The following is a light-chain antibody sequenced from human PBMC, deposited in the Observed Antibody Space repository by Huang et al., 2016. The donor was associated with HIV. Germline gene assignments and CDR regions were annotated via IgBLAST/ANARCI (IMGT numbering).Light chain of an antibody. CDR2: YAA. Sequence: DIQMTQSPSPLSASIGDRVTLPCRASRHIYSYLDWYQHRPGKAPKLLIYYAANLEVGVPSRFSGSGSGRNFTLIISSLQPEDFATYYCQQDDSLPRTFGPGTKV. CDR1: RHIYSY. V-gene: IGKV1-33*01. J-gene: IGKJ3*01. CDR3: QQDDSLPRT.